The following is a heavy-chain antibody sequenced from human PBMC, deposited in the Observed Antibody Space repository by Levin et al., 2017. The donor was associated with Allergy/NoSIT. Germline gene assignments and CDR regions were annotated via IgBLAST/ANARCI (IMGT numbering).Heavy chain of an antibody. CDR1: GGSISSSSYY. D-gene: IGHD3-22*01. CDR3: ARGGYYDSSGYYFFDY. V-gene: IGHV4-39*07. Sequence: SETLSLTCTVSGGSISSSSYYWGWIRQPPGKGLEWIGSIYYSGRTYYNPSLKSRVTISVDTSKNQFSLKLSSVTAADTAEYFCARGGYYDSSGYYFFDYWGQGTLVTVSS. J-gene: IGHJ4*02. CDR2: IYYSGRT.